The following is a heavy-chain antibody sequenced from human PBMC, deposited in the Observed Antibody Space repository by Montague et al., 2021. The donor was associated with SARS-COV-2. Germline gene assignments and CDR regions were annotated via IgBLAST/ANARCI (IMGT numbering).Heavy chain of an antibody. J-gene: IGHJ4*02. D-gene: IGHD1-1*01. Sequence: SLRLSCAASGFTFSYFEMNWVRQAPGKGLEWISYISGAGTTIYYADSVKGRFTISRDNAKNSLYLQMNSLRAEDTAAYYCARGAPGYWGQGTLVTVSS. CDR2: ISGAGTTI. V-gene: IGHV3-48*03. CDR3: ARGAPGY. CDR1: GFTFSYFE.